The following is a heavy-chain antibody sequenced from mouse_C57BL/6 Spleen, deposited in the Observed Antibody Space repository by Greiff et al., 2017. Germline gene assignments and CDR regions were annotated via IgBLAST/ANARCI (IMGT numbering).Heavy chain of an antibody. J-gene: IGHJ4*01. Sequence: DVKLVESGGGLVQPGGSLSLSCAASGFTFTDYYMSWVRQPPGKALEWLGFIRNKANGYTTEYSASVKGRFTISRDNSQSILYLQMNALRAEDSATYYCARSPYGNYAMDDWGQGTSVTVSS. CDR3: ARSPYGNYAMDD. CDR1: GFTFTDYY. D-gene: IGHD2-1*01. CDR2: IRNKANGYTT. V-gene: IGHV7-3*01.